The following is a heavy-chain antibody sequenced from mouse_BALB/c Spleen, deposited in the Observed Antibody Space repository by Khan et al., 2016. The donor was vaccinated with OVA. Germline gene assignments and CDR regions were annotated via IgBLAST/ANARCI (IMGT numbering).Heavy chain of an antibody. V-gene: IGHV7-3*02. Sequence: EVELVESGGGLVQPGGSLRLSCATSGFTFSDYYMSWVRQPPGKALEWLGFIRNKANGYTTEYSASVKGRFTISRDNFQSVLYLHMNTLRAEDSATYYCTRETVVDIYWYFDVWGAGTTVTVSS. CDR2: IRNKANGYTT. CDR1: GFTFSDYY. D-gene: IGHD1-1*01. CDR3: TRETVVDIYWYFDV. J-gene: IGHJ1*01.